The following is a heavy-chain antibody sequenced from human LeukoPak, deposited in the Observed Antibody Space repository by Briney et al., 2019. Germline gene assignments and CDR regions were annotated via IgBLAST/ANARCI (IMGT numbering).Heavy chain of an antibody. V-gene: IGHV3-23*01. CDR2: ISDSGGRT. D-gene: IGHD3-16*01. Sequence: GGSLRLSCAASGFTFSSYAMSWVRQAPGKGLEWVSVISDSGGRTYYADSVKGRFTISRDNSKNTLYVQMNSLRAEDTAIYYCAKEPSRQRGVMADYWGQGTLVTVSS. CDR3: AKEPSRQRGVMADY. CDR1: GFTFSSYA. J-gene: IGHJ4*02.